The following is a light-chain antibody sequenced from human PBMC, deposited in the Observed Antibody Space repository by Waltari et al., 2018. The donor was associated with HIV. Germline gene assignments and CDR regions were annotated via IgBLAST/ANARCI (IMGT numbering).Light chain of an antibody. Sequence: DIQMTQSPSTLSAFVGDRVTITCRASQSINTWLAWYQQKPGKAPKVLIYKASSLESGVPSRFSGSGSGTEFTLTISSLQPDDSATYYCQKYSTYAWAFGQGTKVEIK. CDR2: KAS. V-gene: IGKV1-5*03. CDR3: QKYSTYAWA. CDR1: QSINTW. J-gene: IGKJ1*01.